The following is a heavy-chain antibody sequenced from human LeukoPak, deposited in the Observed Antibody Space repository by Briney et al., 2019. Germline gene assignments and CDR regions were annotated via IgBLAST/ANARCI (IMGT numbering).Heavy chain of an antibody. V-gene: IGHV1-69*13. D-gene: IGHD2-15*01. Sequence: SVKVSCKASGGTFSSDAISWVRQAPGQGLEWMGGIIPIFGTANYAQKFQGRVTITADESTSTAYMELSSLRSEDTAVYYCASAGYCSGGSCPDYFDYWGQGTLVTVSS. CDR2: IIPIFGTA. CDR3: ASAGYCSGGSCPDYFDY. CDR1: GGTFSSDA. J-gene: IGHJ4*02.